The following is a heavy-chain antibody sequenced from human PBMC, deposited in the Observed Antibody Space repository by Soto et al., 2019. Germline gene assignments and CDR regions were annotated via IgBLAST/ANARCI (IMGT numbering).Heavy chain of an antibody. Sequence: GGSLRLSCAASGFTFSSYAMSWVRQAPGKGLEWVSAISGSGGSTYYADSVKGRFTISRDNSKNTLYLQMNSLRAEDTAVYYCAKEVEGSGYYPRFGRPKDVWGQGTTVTVSS. J-gene: IGHJ6*02. CDR2: ISGSGGST. CDR3: AKEVEGSGYYPRFGRPKDV. CDR1: GFTFSSYA. V-gene: IGHV3-23*01. D-gene: IGHD3-22*01.